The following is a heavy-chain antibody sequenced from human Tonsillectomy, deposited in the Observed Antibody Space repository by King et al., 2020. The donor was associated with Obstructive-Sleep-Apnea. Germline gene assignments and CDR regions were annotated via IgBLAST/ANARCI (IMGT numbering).Heavy chain of an antibody. D-gene: IGHD4-11*01. V-gene: IGHV4-31*03. CDR3: SRSTEYSNFETY. CDR1: GGSISSGTYY. CDR2: ISYSGNT. J-gene: IGHJ4*02. Sequence: QLQESGPGLVKPSKTLSLTCTVSGGSISSGTYYWGWYRQHPGKGPEWIGVISYSGNTFYNPSLKSRVTISVEASETQFSLSLKSVTVADTAVYYCSRSTEYSNFETYWGQGSLVTVS.